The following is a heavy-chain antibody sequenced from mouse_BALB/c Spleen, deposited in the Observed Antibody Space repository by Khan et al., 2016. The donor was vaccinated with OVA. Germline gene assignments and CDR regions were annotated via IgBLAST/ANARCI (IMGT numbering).Heavy chain of an antibody. Sequence: QVQLQQSGAEVVRPGTSVKISCKTSGYTFTNYWLAWLKQRPGHGPEWIGDIFPGGTYTNYNENLKDKATLTADTFSSTAYMQLSSLTSEDSAVYFCVRYPRGNYDAMDYWGQGPSVTVSS. J-gene: IGHJ4*01. CDR2: IFPGGTYT. CDR3: VRYPRGNYDAMDY. CDR1: GYTFTNYW. V-gene: IGHV1-63*02. D-gene: IGHD2-1*01.